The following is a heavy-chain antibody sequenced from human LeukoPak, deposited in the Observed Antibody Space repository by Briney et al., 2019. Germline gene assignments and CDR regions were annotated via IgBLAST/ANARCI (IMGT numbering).Heavy chain of an antibody. Sequence: GGSLRLSCAASGFTFSSYGMHWVRQAPGKGLEGLAFIRYGGSNKYYEDSVKGRFTISRDNSKNTLYLQMNSLRAEDTAVYYCARDRYYYDSSGYYFQSNYYYYMDVWGKGTTVTVSS. CDR2: IRYGGSNK. J-gene: IGHJ6*03. V-gene: IGHV3-30*02. CDR3: ARDRYYYDSSGYYFQSNYYYYMDV. D-gene: IGHD3-22*01. CDR1: GFTFSSYG.